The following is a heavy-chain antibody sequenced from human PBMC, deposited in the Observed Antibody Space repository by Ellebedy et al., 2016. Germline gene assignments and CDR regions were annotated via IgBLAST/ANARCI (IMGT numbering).Heavy chain of an antibody. CDR3: ARLLGELDHCNAIDY. V-gene: IGHV5-51*01. J-gene: IGHJ4*02. D-gene: IGHD3-10*01. CDR1: GYNFGSHW. Sequence: GGSLRLSCKGSGYNFGSHWIGWVRQMPGKGLEWMGIIYPGDSDTKYSTSLQGQVTFSVDKSVSTAYLQWSSLRASDTAMYYCARLLGELDHCNAIDYWGQGTLVSVSS. CDR2: IYPGDSDT.